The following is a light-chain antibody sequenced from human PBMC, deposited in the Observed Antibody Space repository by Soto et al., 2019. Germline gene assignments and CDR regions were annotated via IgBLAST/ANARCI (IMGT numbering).Light chain of an antibody. V-gene: IGKV1-39*01. Sequence: DIQMTQSPSSLSASLGDRVTITCRAGQSISTYLHWYQQKLGKAPNLLIYAASTLQSGVPSRFSGSGSGTDFTLTISSLQPEDFATYFCQHGYSTPLTFGGGTKVDIK. CDR2: AAS. J-gene: IGKJ4*01. CDR1: QSISTY. CDR3: QHGYSTPLT.